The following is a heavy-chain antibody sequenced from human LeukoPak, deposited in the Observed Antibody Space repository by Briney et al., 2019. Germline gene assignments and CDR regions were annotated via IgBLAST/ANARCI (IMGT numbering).Heavy chain of an antibody. D-gene: IGHD6-6*01. CDR3: ARDTNPSVDDAFDI. Sequence: ASVKVSCKASGYTFTGYYMHWVRQAPGQGLEWMGWINPNSGGTNYAQKIQGRVTMTRDTSISTAYMDLSRLRSDDTAVYYCARDTNPSVDDAFDIWGQGTMVTVSS. J-gene: IGHJ3*02. CDR2: INPNSGGT. CDR1: GYTFTGYY. V-gene: IGHV1-2*02.